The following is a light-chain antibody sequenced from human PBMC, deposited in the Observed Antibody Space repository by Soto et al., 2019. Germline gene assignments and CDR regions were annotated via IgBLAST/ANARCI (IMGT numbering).Light chain of an antibody. CDR2: RTD. CDR1: GSNIGTNT. J-gene: IGLJ3*02. V-gene: IGLV1-44*01. Sequence: QAVVTQPPSASGTPGQRVTISCSGSGSNIGTNTVNWYQQLPGTAPKLLIYRTDQRPAGIPDRFSGSKSGTSASLDLSGLQSDDEADYYCTAWDGSLDGRVFGGGTKVTVL. CDR3: TAWDGSLDGRV.